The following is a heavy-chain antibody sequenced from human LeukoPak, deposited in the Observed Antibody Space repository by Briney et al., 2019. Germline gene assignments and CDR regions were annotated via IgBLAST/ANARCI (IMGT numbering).Heavy chain of an antibody. CDR3: ARARPTYYYDSSGYYGY. D-gene: IGHD3-22*01. CDR2: INHSGST. Sequence: SETLSLTCAVYGGSFSGYYWSWIRQPPGKGLEWIGEINHSGSTNCNPSLKSRVTISVDTSKNQFSLKLSSVTAADTAVYYCARARPTYYYDSSGYYGYWGQGTLVTVSS. J-gene: IGHJ4*02. V-gene: IGHV4-34*01. CDR1: GGSFSGYY.